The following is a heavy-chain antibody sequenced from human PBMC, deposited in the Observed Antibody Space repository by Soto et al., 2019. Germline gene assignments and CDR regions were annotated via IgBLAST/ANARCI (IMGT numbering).Heavy chain of an antibody. V-gene: IGHV4-34*01. CDR3: ARGLILWFGELSRRGGYYYYMDV. CDR1: GGSFSGYQ. Sequence: QVQLQQWGAGLLKPSETLSLTCAVYGGSFSGYQWSWIRQTPGKGLEWIGEINDSGNINYNPSLKSRVTILLDTPKMQISLKLSSVTAADPAVYYCARGLILWFGELSRRGGYYYYMDVWGKGTTVTVSS. D-gene: IGHD3-10*01. CDR2: INDSGNI. J-gene: IGHJ6*03.